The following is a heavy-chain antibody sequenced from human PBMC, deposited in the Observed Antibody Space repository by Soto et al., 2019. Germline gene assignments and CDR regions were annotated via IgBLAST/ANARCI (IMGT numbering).Heavy chain of an antibody. CDR2: ISGSGGSS. CDR1: GFTFTKFA. D-gene: IGHD5-18*01. Sequence: AGSLRLSCVASGFTFTKFAMSWVRPAPGKGLEWVSGISGSGGSSYYADSVKGRFTISRNNSKGTLFLQMSSPRAEDTSVYYCAKRGYSYGSAIGVWGQGTTVTVSS. CDR3: AKRGYSYGSAIGV. V-gene: IGHV3-23*01. J-gene: IGHJ6*02.